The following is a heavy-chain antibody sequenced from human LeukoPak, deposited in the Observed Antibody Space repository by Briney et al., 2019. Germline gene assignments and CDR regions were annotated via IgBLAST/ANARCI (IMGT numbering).Heavy chain of an antibody. CDR2: INHSGCT. V-gene: IGHV4-34*01. Sequence: SETLSLTCAVYGGSFSGYYWSWIRQPPGKGLEWIGEINHSGCTNYNPSLKSRVTISVDTSKNQFSLKLSSVTAADTAVYYCARGYPPYSSSWYARGRYYFDYWGQGTLVTVSS. CDR1: GGSFSGYY. J-gene: IGHJ4*02. D-gene: IGHD6-13*01. CDR3: ARGYPPYSSSWYARGRYYFDY.